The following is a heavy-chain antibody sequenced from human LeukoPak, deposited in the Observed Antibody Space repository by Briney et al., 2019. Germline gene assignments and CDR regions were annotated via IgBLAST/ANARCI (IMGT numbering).Heavy chain of an antibody. Sequence: SETLSLTCTVSGGSISSSIYYWGWIRQPPGKGLEWIGSIYYSGSTYYNPSLKSRVTISVDTSKNQFSLKLSSVTAADTAVYYCASESYDYVWGSYRFGDYWGQGTLVTVSS. D-gene: IGHD3-16*02. CDR2: IYYSGST. J-gene: IGHJ4*02. CDR1: GGSISSSIYY. CDR3: ASESYDYVWGSYRFGDY. V-gene: IGHV4-39*01.